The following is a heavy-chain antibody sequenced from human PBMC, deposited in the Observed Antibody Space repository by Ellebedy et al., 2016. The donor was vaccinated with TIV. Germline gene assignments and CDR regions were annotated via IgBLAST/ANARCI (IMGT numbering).Heavy chain of an antibody. CDR1: GFSLSTSGMC. CDR2: IDWEDDK. CDR3: ARMRSSDPYYFDY. Sequence: SGPTLVXPPQTLTLTCTFSGFSLSTSGMCVSWIRQAPGKALEWLALIDWEDDKKYSMSLKTRLTVSQDTSRNQVVLRMTNMDPVDTASYYCARMRSSDPYYFDYWGRGTPVTVSS. V-gene: IGHV2-70*13. D-gene: IGHD2-21*02. J-gene: IGHJ4*02.